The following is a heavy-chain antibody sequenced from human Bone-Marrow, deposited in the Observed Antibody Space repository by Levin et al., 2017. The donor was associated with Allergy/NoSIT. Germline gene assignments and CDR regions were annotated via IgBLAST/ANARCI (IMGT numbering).Heavy chain of an antibody. CDR2: IVSSSSTI. J-gene: IGHJ3*02. CDR1: GFTFSSYS. D-gene: IGHD1-26*01. CDR3: ARGTVGDGLDI. Sequence: GESLKISCAASGFTFSSYSMNWVRQAPGKGLEWVSNIVSSSSTIQYADSMKGRFTISRDNAKNSLYLQMNSLRVEDTAVYYCARGTVGDGLDIWGQGTMVIVSS. V-gene: IGHV3-48*04.